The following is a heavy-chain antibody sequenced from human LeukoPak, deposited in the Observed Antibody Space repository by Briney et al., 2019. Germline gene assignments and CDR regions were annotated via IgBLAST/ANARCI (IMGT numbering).Heavy chain of an antibody. V-gene: IGHV3-33*01. J-gene: IGHJ4*02. Sequence: QSGGSLRLSCAASGFRFSSYGMHWVRQAPGKGLEWVAVIWNDGSNKYYADSVRGRFTISRDNSKNTLYLQMNSLRAEDTAVYYCARWQCSVGTCYSVYYFDYWGQGTLVTVSS. CDR2: IWNDGSNK. CDR1: GFRFSSYG. CDR3: ARWQCSVGTCYSVYYFDY. D-gene: IGHD2-15*01.